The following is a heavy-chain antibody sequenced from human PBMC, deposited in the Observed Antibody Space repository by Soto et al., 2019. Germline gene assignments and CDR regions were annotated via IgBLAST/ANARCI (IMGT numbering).Heavy chain of an antibody. J-gene: IGHJ4*02. D-gene: IGHD5-18*01. CDR1: GFTFSSYA. Sequence: HPGGSLSLSCAASGFTFSSYAMHWVRQAPGKGLEWVAVISYDGSNKYYADSVKGRFTISRDNSKNTLYLQMNSLRAEDTAVYYCARDLRGYSYGSIDYWGQGTLVTVSS. V-gene: IGHV3-30-3*01. CDR3: ARDLRGYSYGSIDY. CDR2: ISYDGSNK.